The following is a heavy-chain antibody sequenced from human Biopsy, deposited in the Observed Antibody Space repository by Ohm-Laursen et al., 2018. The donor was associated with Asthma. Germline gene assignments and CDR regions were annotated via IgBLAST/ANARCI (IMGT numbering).Heavy chain of an antibody. CDR1: GDSFSNYA. CDR2: LIPVLGTP. D-gene: IGHD5-12*01. J-gene: IGHJ6*02. V-gene: IGHV1-69*13. CDR3: ARGYSGSDRIVYYYSGLEV. Sequence: SVKASCKSSGDSFSNYAISWVRQAPGQGLEWMGGLIPVLGTPDHAQMFEGRVTITADESTSTAYMELSSLSSEDTAVYYCARGYSGSDRIVYYYSGLEVWGQGTTVTVSS.